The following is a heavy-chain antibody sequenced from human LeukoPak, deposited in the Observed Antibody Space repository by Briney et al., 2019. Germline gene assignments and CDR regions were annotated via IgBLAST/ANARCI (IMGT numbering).Heavy chain of an antibody. J-gene: IGHJ3*02. CDR2: ITGSGAGT. Sequence: PGGSLRLSCATSGFTLGSYALTWVRQAPGKGLEWVSSITGSGAGTSYADSVKGRFTISRDNSKNTLYLQMNSLRAEDTAVYYCAKDPNGDYVGAFDTWAQGTKVTVSS. V-gene: IGHV3-23*01. D-gene: IGHD4-17*01. CDR1: GFTLGSYA. CDR3: AKDPNGDYVGAFDT.